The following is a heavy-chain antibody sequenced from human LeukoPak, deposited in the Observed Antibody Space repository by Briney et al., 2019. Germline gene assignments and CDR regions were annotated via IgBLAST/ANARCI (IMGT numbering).Heavy chain of an antibody. CDR3: ARLYSSSFPLY. CDR2: IYYSGST. Sequence: SETLSLTCTVSGGSISSYYWSWLRQPPGKGLEWIGYIYYSGSTNYNPSLKSRVIISVDTSKNQFSPKLSSVTAADTAVYYCARLYSSSFPLYWGQGTLVTVSS. J-gene: IGHJ4*02. CDR1: GGSISSYY. D-gene: IGHD6-6*01. V-gene: IGHV4-59*08.